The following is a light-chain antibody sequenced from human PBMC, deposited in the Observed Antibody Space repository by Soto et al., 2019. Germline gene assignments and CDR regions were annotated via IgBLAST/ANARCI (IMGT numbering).Light chain of an antibody. J-gene: IGLJ1*01. CDR3: SSFTTSYFYV. Sequence: QSALTQPPSASGSPGQSVTISCTGSGSDIGAYNYVSWYQQHPGKAPKLLIHGVTRRPSGVSSRFSASKSAYTASLTISGLQAEDEATYFCSSFTTSYFYVFGPGTKLTVL. CDR1: GSDIGAYNY. CDR2: GVT. V-gene: IGLV2-14*01.